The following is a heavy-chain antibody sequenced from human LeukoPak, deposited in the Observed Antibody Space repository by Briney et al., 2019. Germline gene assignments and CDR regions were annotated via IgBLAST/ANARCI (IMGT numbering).Heavy chain of an antibody. Sequence: GGSLRLSCAASGFTFSSYAMHWVRQAPGKGLEWVAVISYDGSNKYYADSVKGRFTISRDNSENTLYLQMNSLRAEDTAVYYCARDMRLGYYYGSDYWGQGTLVTVSS. J-gene: IGHJ4*02. D-gene: IGHD3-10*01. CDR2: ISYDGSNK. CDR1: GFTFSSYA. CDR3: ARDMRLGYYYGSDY. V-gene: IGHV3-30*04.